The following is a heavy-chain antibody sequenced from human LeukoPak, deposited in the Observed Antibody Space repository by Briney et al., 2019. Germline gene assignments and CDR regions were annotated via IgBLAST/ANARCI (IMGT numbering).Heavy chain of an antibody. D-gene: IGHD6-6*01. V-gene: IGHV1-2*02. J-gene: IGHJ4*02. CDR2: INPNSGGT. CDR1: GYTFTGYY. Sequence: ASVKVSCKASGYTFTGYYMHWVRQAPGQGLEWMGWINPNSGGTNYAQKFQGRVTMTRDTSISTAYMELSRLRSDDTAVYYCARDPYSSSADLDYWGQGTLVTVSS. CDR3: ARDPYSSSADLDY.